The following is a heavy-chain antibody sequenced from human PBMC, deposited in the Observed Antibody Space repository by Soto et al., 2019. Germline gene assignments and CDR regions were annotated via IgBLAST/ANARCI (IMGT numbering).Heavy chain of an antibody. J-gene: IGHJ4*02. CDR1: GGSTSGYY. CDR2: IFYTGFT. V-gene: IGHV4-59*08. CDR3: ARAVGDPLYYLDY. D-gene: IGHD6-19*01. Sequence: PSETLSLTCTVSGGSTSGYYWSWFRQPPGKGLEWIGYIFYTGFTTLYSPSLKGRLTISGDTSKNQFSLRLSSVTAADTAVYYCARAVGDPLYYLDYWGQGTLVTVSS.